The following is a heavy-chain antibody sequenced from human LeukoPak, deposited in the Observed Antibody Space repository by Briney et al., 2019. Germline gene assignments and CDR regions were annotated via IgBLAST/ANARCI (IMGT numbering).Heavy chain of an antibody. CDR2: IYYRGTT. D-gene: IGHD3-10*01. CDR1: GDSISSSSYY. J-gene: IGHJ4*02. V-gene: IGHV4-39*07. Sequence: SETLSLTCTVSGDSISSSSYYWGWIRQPPGKGLEWIGSIYYRGTTYYNPSLKSRVTISVDTSKNQFSLKLSSVTAADTAVYYCARRYGSGSSGTFDYWGQGTLVTVSS. CDR3: ARRYGSGSSGTFDY.